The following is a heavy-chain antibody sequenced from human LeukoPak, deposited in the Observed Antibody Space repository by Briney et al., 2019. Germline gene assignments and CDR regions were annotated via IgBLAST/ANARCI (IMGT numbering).Heavy chain of an antibody. CDR1: GGTFSSYA. V-gene: IGHV1-18*01. CDR2: ISAYNGNT. J-gene: IGHJ4*02. D-gene: IGHD3-10*01. CDR3: ARDPLRFGELLGYFDY. Sequence: GASAKVSCKASGGTFSSYAISWVRQAPGQGLEWMAWISAYNGNTKYAQKFQGRVTMTTDTSTSTAYMELRSLRSDDTAVYYCARDPLRFGELLGYFDYWGQGALVTVSS.